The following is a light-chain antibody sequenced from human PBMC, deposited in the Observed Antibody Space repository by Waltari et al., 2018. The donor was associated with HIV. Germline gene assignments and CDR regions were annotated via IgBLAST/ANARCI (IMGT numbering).Light chain of an antibody. CDR3: QQYQSWPRT. CDR2: DAS. CDR1: QSVGTY. J-gene: IGKJ4*01. Sequence: EIVLTQSPATLPLSPGERVNLSCRASQSVGTYLAWYQQKPGQAPRLLITDASKRATGIPPRFSGSGSETDFTLTIGSLQSEDFAIYFCQQYQSWPRTFGQGTKVEIK. V-gene: IGKV3-11*01.